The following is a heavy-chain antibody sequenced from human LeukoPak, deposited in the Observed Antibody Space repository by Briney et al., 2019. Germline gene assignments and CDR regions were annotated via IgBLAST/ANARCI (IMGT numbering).Heavy chain of an antibody. J-gene: IGHJ6*03. CDR2: IYHSGST. CDR1: GGSISSSNW. Sequence: SETLSLTCAVSGGSISSSNWWSWVRQPPGKGLEWIGEIYHSGSTNYNPSLKSRVTISVDKSKNQFSLKLGSVTAADTAVYYCARLHGLWFYYYMDAWGKGTTVTVSS. D-gene: IGHD2-21*01. CDR3: ARLHGLWFYYYMDA. V-gene: IGHV4-4*02.